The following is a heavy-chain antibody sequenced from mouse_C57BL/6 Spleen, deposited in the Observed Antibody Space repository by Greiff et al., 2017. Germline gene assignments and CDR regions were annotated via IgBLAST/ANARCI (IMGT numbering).Heavy chain of an antibody. Sequence: VQLQQSGPELVKPGASVTISCKASGYTFTDYYINWVKQRPGQGLEWIGWIFPGSGSTYYNEKFKGKATLTVDKSSSTAYMLLSRLTSEDSAVYCCARGAYVGYWGQGTTLTVSS. CDR1: GYTFTDYY. CDR3: ARGAYVGY. CDR2: IFPGSGST. J-gene: IGHJ2*01. V-gene: IGHV1-75*01.